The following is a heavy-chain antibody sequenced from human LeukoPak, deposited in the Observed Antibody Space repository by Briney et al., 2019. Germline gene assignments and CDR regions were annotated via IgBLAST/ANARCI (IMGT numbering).Heavy chain of an antibody. CDR2: IKRDRSEK. CDR1: GFTFTNYW. V-gene: IGHV3-7*01. D-gene: IGHD3-10*01. J-gene: IGHJ5*02. Sequence: GGSLRLSCAASGFTFTNYWMSWVRQAPGKGLELVANIKRDRSEKYYVDSVKGRFTISRDNAKNSLYLQMNSLRAEDTAVYYCARRLGLGFGEYSNNWFDPWGQGTLVTVSS. CDR3: ARRLGLGFGEYSNNWFDP.